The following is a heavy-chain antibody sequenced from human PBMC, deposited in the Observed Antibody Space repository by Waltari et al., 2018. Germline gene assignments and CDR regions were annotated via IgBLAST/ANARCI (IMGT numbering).Heavy chain of an antibody. CDR2: ISPYNGNA. V-gene: IGHV1-18*01. J-gene: IGHJ4*02. Sequence: QVQLVQSGAEEQKPGASAKVSCKASGYTFTNSGINWVRQAPGQGLEWLRWISPYNGNADYEQKLQGRVTMTTDTSTKTAYLELRSLTYDDTAVYYCARGGGPRTVVALTFDLWGQGTLVTVSS. CDR3: ARGGGPRTVVALTFDL. CDR1: GYTFTNSG. D-gene: IGHD3-22*01.